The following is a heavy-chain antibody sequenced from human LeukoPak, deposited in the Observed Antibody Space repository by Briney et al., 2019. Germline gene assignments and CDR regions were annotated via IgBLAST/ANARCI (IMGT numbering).Heavy chain of an antibody. D-gene: IGHD5-24*01. CDR3: AEEAIDGAFLDS. CDR1: GSSFDDLT. V-gene: IGHV3-43*01. J-gene: IGHJ4*02. CDR2: INWYGDST. Sequence: GSLRLSCAASGSSFDDLTMYWVRQAPEKGLEWVSLINWYGDSTYYSDSVKGRFTISRDNNKNSLYLQMNSLRTEDTALYYCAEEAIDGAFLDSWGQGTLVT.